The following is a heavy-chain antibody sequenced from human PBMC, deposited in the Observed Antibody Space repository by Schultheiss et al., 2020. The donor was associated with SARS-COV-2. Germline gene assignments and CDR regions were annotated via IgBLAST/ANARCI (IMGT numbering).Heavy chain of an antibody. CDR3: AKEGAGTDHYYHGMDV. CDR2: ISGGGVSR. CDR1: GFTFSSHW. Sequence: GGSLRLSCAASGFTFSSHWMHWVRQSPGKGLEWVSGISGGGVSRYYADFMKGRFTISRDNSKNTLHLQMNSLRAGDTAAYYCAKEGAGTDHYYHGMDVWGQGTTVTVSS. V-gene: IGHV3-23*01. D-gene: IGHD1-7*01. J-gene: IGHJ6*02.